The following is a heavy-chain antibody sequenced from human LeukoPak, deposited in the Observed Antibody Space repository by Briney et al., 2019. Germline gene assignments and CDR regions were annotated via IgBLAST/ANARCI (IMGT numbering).Heavy chain of an antibody. Sequence: GRSLRLSCAASGFTFSGSPILWVRQASGKGLEWVGRIRSKADNYATAYAASVQGRCTISRDDSKNTAYLQLNSLKTEDTAVYYCTQSNYWGQGALVTVSS. V-gene: IGHV3-73*01. CDR2: IRSKADNYAT. J-gene: IGHJ4*02. CDR3: TQSNY. CDR1: GFTFSGSP.